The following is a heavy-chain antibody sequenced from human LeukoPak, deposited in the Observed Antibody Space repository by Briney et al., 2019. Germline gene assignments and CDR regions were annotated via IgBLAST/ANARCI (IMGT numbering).Heavy chain of an antibody. J-gene: IGHJ5*02. V-gene: IGHV3-30*02. CDR3: AKDKIVGDGHWDFDH. Sequence: GGSLRLSCVASGFTFRNYGMHWIRQAPGKGLEWVSVIYYDGSKKYYADSVKGRFTISRDNSKNTLHLQMNSLRPVDTAVYYCAKDKIVGDGHWDFDHWGQGTLVTVSS. D-gene: IGHD7-27*01. CDR1: GFTFRNYG. CDR2: IYYDGSKK.